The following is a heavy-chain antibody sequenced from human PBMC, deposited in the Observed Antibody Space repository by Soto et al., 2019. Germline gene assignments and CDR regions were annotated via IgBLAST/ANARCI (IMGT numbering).Heavy chain of an antibody. CDR1: GFTFSNYA. D-gene: IGHD6-13*01. J-gene: IGHJ4*02. CDR2: ISGSGGST. V-gene: IGHV3-23*01. CDR3: AKDQGSSWYEIDY. Sequence: EVQLLESGGGLVQPGGSLRLSCAASGFTFSNYAVTWVRQAPGKGLGWVSTISGSGGSTYYADSVKGRFTISRDNSKNPLYLKMNSLRAEDTAVYYCAKDQGSSWYEIDYWGQGTLVTVSS.